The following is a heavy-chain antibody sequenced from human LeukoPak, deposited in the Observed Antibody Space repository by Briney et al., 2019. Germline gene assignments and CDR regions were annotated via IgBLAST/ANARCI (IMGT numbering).Heavy chain of an antibody. V-gene: IGHV4-38-2*01. D-gene: IGHD2-15*01. Sequence: SETLSLTCAVSGYSISSGYYWGWIRQSPGKGLEWIGSIYHSGSTYYNPSLKSRVTISVDTSKNQFSLKLSSVTAADTAVYYCARRGSKYGWFDPWGQGTLVTVFS. CDR1: GYSISSGYY. CDR2: IYHSGST. J-gene: IGHJ5*02. CDR3: ARRGSKYGWFDP.